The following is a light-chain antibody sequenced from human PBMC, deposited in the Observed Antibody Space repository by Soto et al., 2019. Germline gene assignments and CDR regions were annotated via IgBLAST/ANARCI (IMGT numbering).Light chain of an antibody. CDR1: QSVRSNY. CDR3: QQYGSSPLT. V-gene: IGKV3-20*01. Sequence: EIVLTQSPDTLSLSPGERATLSCRASQSVRSNYLAWYQKKPGQAPMFLISDASSRATGIPDMFSGSAAAKDFTLIISRLEPEYSAVYYCQQYGSSPLTFGGGTKVEIK. J-gene: IGKJ4*01. CDR2: DAS.